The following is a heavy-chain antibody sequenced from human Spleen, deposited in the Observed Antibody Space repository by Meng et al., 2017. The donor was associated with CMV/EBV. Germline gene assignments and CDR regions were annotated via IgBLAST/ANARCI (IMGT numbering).Heavy chain of an antibody. Sequence: SETLSLTCSVSGGSISSYYWSWIRQPPGKGLEWIGYIYYSGTTNYNPSLKSRVTISLDTSKNQFSLKVSSVTPADTAVYYCVRVPGGDAFDIWGQGTTVTVSS. J-gene: IGHJ3*02. CDR1: GGSISSYY. CDR2: IYYSGTT. D-gene: IGHD4-23*01. V-gene: IGHV4-59*01. CDR3: VRVPGGDAFDI.